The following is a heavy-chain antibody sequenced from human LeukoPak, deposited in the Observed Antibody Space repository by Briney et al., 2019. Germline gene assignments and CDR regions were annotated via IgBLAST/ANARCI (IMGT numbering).Heavy chain of an antibody. Sequence: SETLSLTCAVYGGSFSGYYWSWIRQPPGKGLEWIGEINHSGSTNYNPSLKSRVTISVDTSKNQFSLKLSSVTAADTAVYYCARGVPQGYYFDYWGQGTLVTVSS. V-gene: IGHV4-34*01. J-gene: IGHJ4*02. CDR3: ARGVPQGYYFDY. CDR2: INHSGST. CDR1: GGSFSGYY.